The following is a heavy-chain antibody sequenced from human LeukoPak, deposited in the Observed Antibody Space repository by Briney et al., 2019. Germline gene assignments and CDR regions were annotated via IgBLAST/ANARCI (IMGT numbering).Heavy chain of an antibody. D-gene: IGHD1-7*01. CDR3: AKDIDWTFENWNYDWFDP. V-gene: IGHV3-23*01. CDR1: GFTFSSYA. Sequence: GGSLRLSCAASGFTFSSYAMSWVRQAPGKGLEWVSAISGSGGSTYYADSVKGRFTISRDNSKNTLYLQMNSLRAEDTAVYYCAKDIDWTFENWNYDWFDPWGQGTLVTVSS. CDR2: ISGSGGST. J-gene: IGHJ5*02.